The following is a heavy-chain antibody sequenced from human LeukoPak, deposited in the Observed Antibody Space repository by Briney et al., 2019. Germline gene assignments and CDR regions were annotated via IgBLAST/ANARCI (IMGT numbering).Heavy chain of an antibody. CDR2: INSDGSWT. Sequence: GGSLRLSCAASGHYWMHWVRQAPGKGLVWVSHINSDGSWTSYADSVKGRFTISKDNAKNTVYLQMNSLRAEDTAVYYCVSFYETYWGRGTLVTVSS. CDR1: GHYW. J-gene: IGHJ4*02. V-gene: IGHV3-74*01. D-gene: IGHD2/OR15-2a*01. CDR3: VSFYETY.